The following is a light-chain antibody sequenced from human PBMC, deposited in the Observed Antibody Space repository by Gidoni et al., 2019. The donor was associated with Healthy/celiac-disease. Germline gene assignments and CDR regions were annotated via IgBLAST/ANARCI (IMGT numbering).Light chain of an antibody. J-gene: IGKJ3*01. CDR1: QSVSSSY. CDR3: QQYGSSPFT. V-gene: IGKV3-20*01. Sequence: EIVLPQSPGTLSLSPGERATLSCRASQSVSSSYLAWNQQKPGQDPRPLIYGASSRATGIPDRFSGSGSGTDFTLTISRLEPEDFAVYYCQQYGSSPFTFGPGTKVDIK. CDR2: GAS.